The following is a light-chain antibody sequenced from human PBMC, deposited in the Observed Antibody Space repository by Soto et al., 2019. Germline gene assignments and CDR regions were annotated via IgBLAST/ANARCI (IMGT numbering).Light chain of an antibody. CDR1: QGISRY. CDR2: AAS. Sequence: IPLTQSPSSLSASVGARVTITCRASQGISRYVAWYQQKPGKAPKLLIYAASTLQSGVPSRVSGSGAGTDFTLTISSLQPEDCATYYCPQLNSYPITFGQGTRLEIK. V-gene: IGKV1-9*01. CDR3: PQLNSYPIT. J-gene: IGKJ5*01.